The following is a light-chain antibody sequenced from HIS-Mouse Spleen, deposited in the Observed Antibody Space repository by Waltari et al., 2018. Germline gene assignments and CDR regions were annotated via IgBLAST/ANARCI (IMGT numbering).Light chain of an antibody. CDR1: ALPKQS. Sequence: SYQLTQPPSVPVSPGQTARITRSGDALPKQSAYWYQQKPGQAPVRVIYKASGRPSGIPERFSCSSSGTTVTLTISGVQAEDEADYYCQSADSSGTYQDVVFGGGTKLTVL. V-gene: IGLV3-25*03. CDR2: KAS. J-gene: IGLJ2*01. CDR3: QSADSSGTYQDVV.